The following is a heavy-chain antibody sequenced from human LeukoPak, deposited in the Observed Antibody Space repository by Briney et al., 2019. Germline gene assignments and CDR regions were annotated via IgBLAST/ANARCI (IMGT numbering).Heavy chain of an antibody. Sequence: SETLSLTCTVYGGSFSGYYWNWIRQPPGKGLEWIGEINHSGGTNYNPSLKSRVTISMDTSKNQFSLKLTSMTAADTAVYYCARQWGRLGFDFWGQGTPVSVSS. V-gene: IGHV4-34*01. D-gene: IGHD2-8*01. CDR1: GGSFSGYY. CDR2: INHSGGT. J-gene: IGHJ4*02. CDR3: ARQWGRLGFDF.